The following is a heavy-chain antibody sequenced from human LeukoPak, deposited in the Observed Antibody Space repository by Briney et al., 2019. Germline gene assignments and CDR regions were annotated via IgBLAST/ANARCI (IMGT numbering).Heavy chain of an antibody. J-gene: IGHJ2*01. Sequence: GGSLRLSCAASGFTFSNAWMSWVRQAPGKGLEWVGRIKSKTDGGTTDYAAPVKGRFTISRDDSKNTLYLQMNSLKTEDTAVYYCTTDFGGHKYCSSTSCYRDWYFDLWGRGTLVTVSS. CDR3: TTDFGGHKYCSSTSCYRDWYFDL. CDR1: GFTFSNAW. D-gene: IGHD2-2*02. V-gene: IGHV3-15*01. CDR2: IKSKTDGGTT.